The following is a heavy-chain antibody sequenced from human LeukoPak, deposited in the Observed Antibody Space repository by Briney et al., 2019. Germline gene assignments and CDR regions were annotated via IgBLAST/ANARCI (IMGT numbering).Heavy chain of an antibody. CDR1: GGSFSGYY. V-gene: IGHV4-34*01. D-gene: IGHD2-2*01. J-gene: IGHJ6*02. CDR2: INHSGST. Sequence: SETLSLTCAVYGGSFSGYYWSWIRQPPGKGLEWIGEINHSGSTSYNPSLKSRVTISVDTSKNQFSLKLSSVTAADTAVYYCASTVVPAAPNYYYYGMDVWGQGTTVTVSS. CDR3: ASTVVPAAPNYYYYGMDV.